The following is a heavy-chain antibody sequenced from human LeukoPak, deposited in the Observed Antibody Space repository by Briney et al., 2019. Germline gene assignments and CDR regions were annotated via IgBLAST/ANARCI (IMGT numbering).Heavy chain of an antibody. D-gene: IGHD5-18*01. J-gene: IGHJ4*02. CDR3: ARHVSYGHFDC. V-gene: IGHV4-59*08. CDR2: IYYSGST. Sequence: SETLSLTCTVSGGSISSYYWSWIRQPPGKGLEWIGYIYYSGSTNYNPSLKSRVTISVDTSKNQFSLKLSSVTAADTAVYYCARHVSYGHFDCWGQGTLVTVSS. CDR1: GGSISSYY.